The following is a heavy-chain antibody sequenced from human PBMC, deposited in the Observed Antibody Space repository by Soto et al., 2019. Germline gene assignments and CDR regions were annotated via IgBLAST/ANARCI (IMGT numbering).Heavy chain of an antibody. CDR3: ARFGGTVEWLTGAGYAFDI. D-gene: IGHD3-3*01. J-gene: IGHJ3*02. Sequence: GGSLRLSCAASGFTFSSYWMSWVRQAPGKGLEWVANIKQDGSEKYYVDSVKGRFTISRDNAKNSLYLQMNSLRAEDTAVYYCARFGGTVEWLTGAGYAFDIWGQGTMVTVSS. V-gene: IGHV3-7*01. CDR2: IKQDGSEK. CDR1: GFTFSSYW.